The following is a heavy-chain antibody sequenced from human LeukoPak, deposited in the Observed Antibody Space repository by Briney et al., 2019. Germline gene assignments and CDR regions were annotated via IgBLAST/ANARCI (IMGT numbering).Heavy chain of an antibody. CDR2: ISGSGGST. V-gene: IGHV3-23*01. Sequence: GRSLRLSCAASGFTFSSYAMSWVRQAPGKGLEWVSAISGSGGSTYYADSVKGRFTISRDNSKNTLYLQMNSLRAEDTAVYYCATDHYDILTGYYTFLDYWGQGTLVTVSS. CDR1: GFTFSSYA. D-gene: IGHD3-9*01. CDR3: ATDHYDILTGYYTFLDY. J-gene: IGHJ4*02.